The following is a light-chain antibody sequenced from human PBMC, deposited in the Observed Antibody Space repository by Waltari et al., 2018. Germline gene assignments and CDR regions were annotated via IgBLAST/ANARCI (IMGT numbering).Light chain of an antibody. J-gene: IGKJ1*01. CDR2: VAS. CDR3: QQYNNWPPGA. V-gene: IGKV3-15*01. CDR1: QGVSSY. Sequence: RATSSCRTRQGVSSYFAWYQQKPGQAPKLLIHVASTRATGIPARFSGGGSGTEFTLTISSLQSEDFAVYYCQQYNNWPPGAFGQGTKVEIK.